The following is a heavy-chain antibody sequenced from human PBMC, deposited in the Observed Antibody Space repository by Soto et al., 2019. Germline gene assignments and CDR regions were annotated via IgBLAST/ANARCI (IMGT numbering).Heavy chain of an antibody. CDR3: ATEPPADAFHI. J-gene: IGHJ3*02. V-gene: IGHV1-69*04. Sequence: GASVKVSCKASGVSFSWFRTSIAWVRQAPGQGLEWMGRVFPIIGVADYSQKFQGRVTITADKSTNTAHMELSSLRSDDTAVYYCATEPPADAFHIWGQGTMVTVSS. CDR2: VFPIIGVA. CDR1: GVSFSWFRTS.